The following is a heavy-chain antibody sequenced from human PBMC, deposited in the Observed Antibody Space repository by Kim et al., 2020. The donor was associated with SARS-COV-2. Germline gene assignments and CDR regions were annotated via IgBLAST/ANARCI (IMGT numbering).Heavy chain of an antibody. D-gene: IGHD2-2*01. J-gene: IGHJ6*02. CDR1: GGSFSGYY. CDR2: INHSGST. CDR3: ARGVIVVVPAALGMGYSYYYGMDV. Sequence: SETLSLTCAVYGGSFSGYYWSWIRQPPGKGLEWIGEINHSGSTNYNPSLKCRVTISVDTSKNQFSLRLSSVTAADTAVYYCARGVIVVVPAALGMGYSYYYGMDVCGQGTTATVSS. V-gene: IGHV4-34*01.